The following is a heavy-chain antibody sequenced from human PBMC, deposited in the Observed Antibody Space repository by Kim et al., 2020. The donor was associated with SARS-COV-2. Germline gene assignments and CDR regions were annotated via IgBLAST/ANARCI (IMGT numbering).Heavy chain of an antibody. V-gene: IGHV3-21*01. CDR3: ARGALAAAESRTKYYYYGIDD. CDR2: ISSIGGYI. J-gene: IGHJ6*02. D-gene: IGHD6-13*01. Sequence: GGSLRLSCAASAFTFSNHNMNWIRQAPGKGLEWVSYISSIGGYIYYADSVKGRFTISRDNAKNSLYLQMNSLRAEDTAVYYCARGALAAAESRTKYYYYGIDDWGQGTMVTVSS. CDR1: AFTFSNHN.